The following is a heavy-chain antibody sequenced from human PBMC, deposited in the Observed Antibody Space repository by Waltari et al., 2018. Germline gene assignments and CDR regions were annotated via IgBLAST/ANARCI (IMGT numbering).Heavy chain of an antibody. CDR3: ASSGYYGSGSYAY. V-gene: IGHV4-59*01. Sequence: QVQLQESGPGLVKPSETLSLTCTVSGGSISSYYWSWIRQPPGKGLEWIGYIYYSGSTNYNPSLKSRVTISVDTSKNQFSLKLSSVTAADTAVYYCASSGYYGSGSYAYWGQGTLVTVSS. CDR2: IYYSGST. D-gene: IGHD3-10*01. J-gene: IGHJ4*02. CDR1: GGSISSYY.